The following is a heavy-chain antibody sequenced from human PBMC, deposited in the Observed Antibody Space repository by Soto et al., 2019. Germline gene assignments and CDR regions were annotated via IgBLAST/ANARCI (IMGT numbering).Heavy chain of an antibody. CDR2: IIPILGIA. Sequence: QVQLVQSGAEVKKPGSSVKVSCKASGGTFSSYTISWVRQAPGQGLEWMGRIIPILGIANYAQKFQGRVTITADKSTSTAYMELSSLRSEDTAVYYCARDRVAVAGADYYYYGMDVWGQGTTVTVSS. D-gene: IGHD6-19*01. CDR1: GGTFSSYT. V-gene: IGHV1-69*08. J-gene: IGHJ6*02. CDR3: ARDRVAVAGADYYYYGMDV.